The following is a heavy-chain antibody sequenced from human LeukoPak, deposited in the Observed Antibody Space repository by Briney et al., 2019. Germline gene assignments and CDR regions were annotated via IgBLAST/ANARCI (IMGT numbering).Heavy chain of an antibody. CDR1: GITFSDAW. V-gene: IGHV3-15*01. CDR3: TTYGVASCPF. Sequence: SGGSLRLSCAASGITFSDAWMTWVRQAPGKGLEWVGRIYRSSNGETTDYGAPVKGRFTMSRDDSKNTLYLQMNSLKTEDTAAYFFTTYGVASCPFWGQGPLVTVSS. CDR2: IYRSSNGETT. J-gene: IGHJ4*02. D-gene: IGHD3-10*01.